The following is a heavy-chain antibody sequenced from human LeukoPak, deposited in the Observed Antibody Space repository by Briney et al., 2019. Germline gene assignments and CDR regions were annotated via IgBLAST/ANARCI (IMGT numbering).Heavy chain of an antibody. V-gene: IGHV3-30*02. CDR2: IRYDGSNK. CDR1: GFTFSSYG. CDR3: AKDTQRLRTFDY. J-gene: IGHJ4*02. Sequence: GGSLRLSCAASGFTFSSYGMHWVRQAPGKGLEWVAFIRYDGSNKYYADSVKGRFTISRDNSKNTLYLQMNSLRAEDTAVYYCAKDTQRLRTFDYWGQGTLVTVSS. D-gene: IGHD3-16*01.